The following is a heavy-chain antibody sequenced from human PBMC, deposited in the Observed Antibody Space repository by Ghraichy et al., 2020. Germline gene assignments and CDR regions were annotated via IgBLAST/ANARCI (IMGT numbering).Heavy chain of an antibody. CDR1: GYTFTSYA. J-gene: IGHJ3*02. CDR2: INAGNGNT. Sequence: ASVKVSCKASGYTFTSYAMHWVRQAPGQRLEWMGWINAGNGNTKYSQKFQGRVTITRDTSASTAYMELSSLRSEDTAVYYCARDLKGPYYGSGGPRAFDIWGQGTMVTVSS. CDR3: ARDLKGPYYGSGGPRAFDI. D-gene: IGHD3-10*01. V-gene: IGHV1-3*01.